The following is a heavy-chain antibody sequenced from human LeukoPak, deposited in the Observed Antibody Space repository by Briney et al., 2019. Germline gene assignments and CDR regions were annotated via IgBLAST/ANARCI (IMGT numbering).Heavy chain of an antibody. V-gene: IGHV4-4*07. D-gene: IGHD3-3*01. CDR2: ISTSGNT. J-gene: IGHJ4*02. CDR3: ARDSRYYDFWSGYLDY. CDR1: SGFISNYY. Sequence: KPSETLSLTCSVSSGFISNYYWSWIRQPAGKGLEWIGRISTSGNTNYSPSIKSRVTMSVDTSKNQFFLNLRSVTAADTAVYYCARDSRYYDFWSGYLDYWGQGALVTVSS.